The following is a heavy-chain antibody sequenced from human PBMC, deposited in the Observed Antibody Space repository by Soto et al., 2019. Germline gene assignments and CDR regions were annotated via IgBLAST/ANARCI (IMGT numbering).Heavy chain of an antibody. V-gene: IGHV3-53*01. Sequence: GGSLRLSCAASGFTVSSNYMSWVRQAPGKGLEWVSVIYSGGSTYHADSVKGRFTISRDNSKNQFSLKLSSVTAADTAVYYCARGSIFGRLFDYWGQGTLVTVSS. J-gene: IGHJ4*02. CDR1: GFTVSSNY. D-gene: IGHD3-3*02. CDR2: IYSGGST. CDR3: ARGSIFGRLFDY.